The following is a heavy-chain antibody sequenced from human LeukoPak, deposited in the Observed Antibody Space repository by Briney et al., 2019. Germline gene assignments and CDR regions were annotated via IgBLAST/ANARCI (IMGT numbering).Heavy chain of an antibody. CDR3: ARTSGSSTVWYFDL. D-gene: IGHD1-26*01. J-gene: IGHJ2*01. CDR2: IYYSGRI. Sequence: SETLSLTCSVSGGSFSNDYWGWIRQSPGKGLEWIGYIYYSGRIDYNPSLKNRVTVSVDASNNWLSLKLSSVTAADTAVYYCARTSGSSTVWYFDLWGRGTLVTVSS. CDR1: GGSFSNDY. V-gene: IGHV4-59*01.